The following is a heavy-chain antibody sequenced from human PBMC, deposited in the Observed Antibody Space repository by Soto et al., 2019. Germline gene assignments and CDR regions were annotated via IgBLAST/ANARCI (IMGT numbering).Heavy chain of an antibody. Sequence: QVQLVQSGAEVKKPGSSVKVSCKASGGTFSSYAISWVRQAPGQGLKWMGGIIPIFGTANYAQKFQGRVTITADESTSTAYMELSSLRSEDTAVYYCARYAGTGTTYYYYYGMDVWGQGTTVTVSS. D-gene: IGHD1-7*01. CDR3: ARYAGTGTTYYYYYGMDV. J-gene: IGHJ6*02. CDR2: IIPIFGTA. CDR1: GGTFSSYA. V-gene: IGHV1-69*01.